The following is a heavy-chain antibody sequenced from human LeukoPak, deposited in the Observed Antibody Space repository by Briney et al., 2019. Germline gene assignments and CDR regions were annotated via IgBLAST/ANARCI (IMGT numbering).Heavy chain of an antibody. CDR2: ISNSGTGT. D-gene: IGHD3-9*01. J-gene: IGHJ4*02. Sequence: GGSLRLSCVASGFTISTNWMSWVRQAPGKGLEWVSYISNSGTGTYYPDSVKGRFTISRDNAKNSLYLQVNSLRAEDTAVYYCARGPLYYDILTGYYTTTIEGWFGYWGQGTLVTVSS. CDR3: ARGPLYYDILTGYYTTTIEGWFGY. V-gene: IGHV3-48*04. CDR1: GFTISTNW.